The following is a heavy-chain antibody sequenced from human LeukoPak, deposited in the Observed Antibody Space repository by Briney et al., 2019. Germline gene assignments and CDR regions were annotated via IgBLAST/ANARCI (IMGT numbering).Heavy chain of an antibody. CDR1: AFTFYQNA. CDR3: AKDGSWSCTD. Sequence: PGGSLRLSCAASAFTFYQNAIDWVRQGPGKGLEWVSYIAHHGSNKYYADSVKGRFTISRDNSKRTLYLQMNSLRADDTAVYYCAKDGSWSCTDWGQGTLVTVSS. D-gene: IGHD2-8*02. CDR2: IAHHGSNK. V-gene: IGHV3-30*02. J-gene: IGHJ4*02.